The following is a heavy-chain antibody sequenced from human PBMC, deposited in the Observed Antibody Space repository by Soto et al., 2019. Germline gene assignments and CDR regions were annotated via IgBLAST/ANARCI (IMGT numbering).Heavy chain of an antibody. CDR1: GFTFSNYG. CDR2: IMYDGSNK. V-gene: IGHV3-30*02. CDR3: AKDVPGYIFATLDY. Sequence: VGSLRLSCEASGFTFSNYGMHWVRQAPGKGLEWVAVIMYDGSNKYYAASVKGRFTISRDNSKNTLYLQLNSLRPEDTAVYYCAKDVPGYIFATLDYWGLGT. D-gene: IGHD2-15*01. J-gene: IGHJ4*02.